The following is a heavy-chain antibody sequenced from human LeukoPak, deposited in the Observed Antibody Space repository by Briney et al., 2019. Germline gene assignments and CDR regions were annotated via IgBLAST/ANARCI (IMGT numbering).Heavy chain of an antibody. J-gene: IGHJ6*03. D-gene: IGHD3-3*01. CDR2: INSDGSST. CDR1: GFTFSSYW. V-gene: IGHV3-74*01. Sequence: SGGSLRLSCVASGFTFSSYWMHWVRQAPGKGLVWVSRINSDGSSTSYADSVKGRFTISRDNAKNSLYLQMNSLRAEDTAVYYCARGGITIFGVVSYMDVWGKGTTVTVSS. CDR3: ARGGITIFGVVSYMDV.